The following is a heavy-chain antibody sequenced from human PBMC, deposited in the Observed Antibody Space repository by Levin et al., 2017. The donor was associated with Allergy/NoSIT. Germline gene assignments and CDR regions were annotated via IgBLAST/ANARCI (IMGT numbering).Heavy chain of an antibody. CDR3: ARNEYSYGHPYYYYGMDV. V-gene: IGHV1-69*13. CDR1: GGTFSSYA. CDR2: IIPIFGTA. J-gene: IGHJ6*02. D-gene: IGHD5-18*01. Sequence: SVKVSCKASGGTFSSYAISWVRQAPGQGLEWMGGIIPIFGTANYAQKFQGRVTITADESTSTAYMELSSLRSEDTAVYYCARNEYSYGHPYYYYGMDVWGQGTTVTVSS.